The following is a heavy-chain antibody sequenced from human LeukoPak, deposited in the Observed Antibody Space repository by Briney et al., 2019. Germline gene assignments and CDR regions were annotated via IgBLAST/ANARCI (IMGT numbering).Heavy chain of an antibody. V-gene: IGHV1-24*01. CDR3: ATESLPYYDSSGYPNPFDY. J-gene: IGHJ4*02. CDR1: GYTLTELS. Sequence: ASVKVSCKVSGYTLTELSMHWVRQAPGKGLERMGGFDPEDGETIYAQKFQGRVTMTEDTSTDTAYMELSSLRSEDTAVYYCATESLPYYDSSGYPNPFDYWGQGTLVTVSS. CDR2: FDPEDGET. D-gene: IGHD3-22*01.